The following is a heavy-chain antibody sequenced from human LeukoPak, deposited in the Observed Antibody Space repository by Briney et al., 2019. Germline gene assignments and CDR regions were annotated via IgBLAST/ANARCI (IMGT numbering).Heavy chain of an antibody. CDR2: IYHSGST. CDR3: ARELHYYDSSGYYLPYNWFDP. V-gene: IGHV4-38-2*02. J-gene: IGHJ5*02. CDR1: GGSISSYY. D-gene: IGHD3-22*01. Sequence: SETLSLTCTVSGGSISSYYWSWIRQPPGKGLEWIGSIYHSGSTYYNPSLKSRVTISVDTSKNQFSLKLSSVTAADTAVYYCARELHYYDSSGYYLPYNWFDPWGQGTLVTVSS.